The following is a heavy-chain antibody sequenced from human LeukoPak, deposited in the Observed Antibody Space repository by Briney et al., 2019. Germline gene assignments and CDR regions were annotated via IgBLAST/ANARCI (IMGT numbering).Heavy chain of an antibody. Sequence: GGSLRLSCSVSEFTFSSYTMHWVRQAPGKGLEYVSSININGGRTYYADSVKGRFTISRDNSKNTLYLQMSSLRAEDTAVYYCVKDKWIDHWGQGTLVTVSS. CDR2: ININGGRT. J-gene: IGHJ4*02. V-gene: IGHV3-64D*09. CDR3: VKDKWIDH. CDR1: EFTFSSYT. D-gene: IGHD2-8*01.